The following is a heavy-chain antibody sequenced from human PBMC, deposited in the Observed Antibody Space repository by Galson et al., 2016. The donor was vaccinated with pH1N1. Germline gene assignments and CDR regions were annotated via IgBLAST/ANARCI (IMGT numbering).Heavy chain of an antibody. J-gene: IGHJ5*02. CDR3: ILLKQGFFDP. D-gene: IGHD2-8*01. CDR1: GFTFINAW. CDR2: IASKSAGGTT. Sequence: SLRLSCAASGFTFINAWMTWVRQAPGKGLEWVGRIASKSAGGTTEYAAPLKGRFTISRDDSKNTLYLQMNSLKTEDTAVYYCILLKQGFFDPWGQGILVTVSS. V-gene: IGHV3-15*04.